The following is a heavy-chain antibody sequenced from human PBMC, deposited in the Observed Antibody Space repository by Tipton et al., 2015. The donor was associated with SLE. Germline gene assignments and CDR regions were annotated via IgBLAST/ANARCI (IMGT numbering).Heavy chain of an antibody. CDR1: GGSISSYY. CDR2: IYYSGGT. D-gene: IGHD2-2*01. CDR3: ARVPALYYYYYMDV. V-gene: IGHV4-59*01. J-gene: IGHJ6*03. Sequence: TLSLTCTVSGGSISSYYWSWIRQPPGKGLEWIGYIYYSGGTNYNPSLKSRVTISVDTSRNQFSLRLSSVTAADTAVYYCARVPALYYYYYMDVWGKGTTVTVSS.